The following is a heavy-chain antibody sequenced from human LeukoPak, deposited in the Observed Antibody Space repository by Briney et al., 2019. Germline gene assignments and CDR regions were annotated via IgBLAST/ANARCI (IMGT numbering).Heavy chain of an antibody. CDR1: GFTFSSYW. J-gene: IGHJ4*02. CDR3: ARVLVGGTREIDY. D-gene: IGHD1-26*01. CDR2: INSDASIT. Sequence: TGGSLRLSCAASGFTFSSYWMHWVRQSPGKGLVWVARINSDASITNYADSVKGRFTISRDNARNTLYLQMNSLGAEDTAVYYCARVLVGGTREIDYWGQGTLVTVSS. V-gene: IGHV3-74*01.